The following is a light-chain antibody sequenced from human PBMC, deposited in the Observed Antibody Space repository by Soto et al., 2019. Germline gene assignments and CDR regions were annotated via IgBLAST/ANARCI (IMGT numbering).Light chain of an antibody. CDR2: GAS. V-gene: IGKV3-20*01. J-gene: IGKJ1*01. CDR1: QRVSSSY. CDR3: QQYGTSPGT. Sequence: EIVLTQSPGTLSLSPGERATLSCRASQRVSSSYLAWYRQKPGQAPRLLIYGASSRATGIPDRFSGSGSGTDFTLTISRLEPEDFAVYYCQQYGTSPGTFGQGTKVDI.